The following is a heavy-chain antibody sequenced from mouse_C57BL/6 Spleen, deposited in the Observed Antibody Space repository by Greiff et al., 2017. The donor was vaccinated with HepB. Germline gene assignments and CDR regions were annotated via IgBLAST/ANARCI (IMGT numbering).Heavy chain of an antibody. D-gene: IGHD1-1*01. CDR2: IYPGDGDT. CDR1: GYAFSSYW. J-gene: IGHJ1*03. Sequence: QVQLQQSGAELVKPGASVKISCKASGYAFSSYWMNWVKQRPGKGLEWIGQIYPGDGDTNYNGKFKGKATLTADKSSSTAYMQLSSLTSEDSAVYFCAREKYYYGSSYWYFDVWGTGTTVTVSS. V-gene: IGHV1-80*01. CDR3: AREKYYYGSSYWYFDV.